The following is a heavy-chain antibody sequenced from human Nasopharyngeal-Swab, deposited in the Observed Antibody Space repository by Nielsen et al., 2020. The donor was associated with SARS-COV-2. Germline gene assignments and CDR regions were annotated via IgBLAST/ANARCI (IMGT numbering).Heavy chain of an antibody. CDR2: ISAYNGNT. V-gene: IGHV1-18*01. J-gene: IGHJ5*02. D-gene: IGHD4-23*01. CDR3: ANAHPTMITPGGVS. CDR1: CYTFTSYG. Sequence: SVKVSCKASCYTFTSYGVSLVRQAPGQGLEWIGWISAYNGNTNCAQKFQGKVTITTDTSTSTAYMEQRALTSDDTAVYYCANAHPTMITPGGVSWGQGTRITVSS.